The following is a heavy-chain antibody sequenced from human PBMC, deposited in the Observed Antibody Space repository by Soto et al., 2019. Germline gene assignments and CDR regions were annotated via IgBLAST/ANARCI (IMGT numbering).Heavy chain of an antibody. CDR1: GYSISSGYY. V-gene: IGHV4-38-2*01. D-gene: IGHD2-2*01. CDR2: IYHSGST. Sequence: PSETLSLTCAVSGYSISSGYYWGFIRQPPGKGLEWIGSIYHSGSTYYNPSLKSRVTISVDTSKNQFSLKLSSVTAADTAVYYCARDCTSTTCYLYYYGMDVWGQGTTVTVSS. J-gene: IGHJ6*02. CDR3: ARDCTSTTCYLYYYGMDV.